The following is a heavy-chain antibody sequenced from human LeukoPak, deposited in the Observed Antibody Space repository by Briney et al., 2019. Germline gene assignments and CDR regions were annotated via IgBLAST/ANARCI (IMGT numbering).Heavy chain of an antibody. V-gene: IGHV4-34*01. CDR3: ARGGTPWDYDSSGYHGSFFDY. CDR2: INHSGST. D-gene: IGHD3-22*01. J-gene: IGHJ4*02. Sequence: SETLSLTCAVYGGSFSGYYWSWIRQPPGKGLEWIGEINHSGSTNYNPSLKSRVTISVDTSKNQFSLKLSSVTAADTAVYYCARGGTPWDYDSSGYHGSFFDYWGQGTLVTVSS. CDR1: GGSFSGYY.